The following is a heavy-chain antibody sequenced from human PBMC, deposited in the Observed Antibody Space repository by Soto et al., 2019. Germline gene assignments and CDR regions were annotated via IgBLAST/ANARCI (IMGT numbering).Heavy chain of an antibody. Sequence: QVQLVQSGAEVKKPGSSVKVSCKASGGTFSSYAISWVRQAPGQGLEWMGGIIPIFGTANYAQKFQGRVTITADESTSTADMELSSLRSEDTAVYYCASPNYYGSGSYTFDYWGQGTLVTVSS. CDR1: GGTFSSYA. CDR3: ASPNYYGSGSYTFDY. J-gene: IGHJ4*02. V-gene: IGHV1-69*01. D-gene: IGHD3-10*01. CDR2: IIPIFGTA.